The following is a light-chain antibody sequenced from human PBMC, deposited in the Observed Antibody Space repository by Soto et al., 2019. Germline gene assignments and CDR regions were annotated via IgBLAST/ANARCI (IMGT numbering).Light chain of an antibody. J-gene: IGLJ2*01. CDR2: DDS. Sequence: SYELTQPPSVSVAPGQTARITCGGTNIGSKSVHWYQQKPGQAPVLVVYDDSDRPSGIPERFSGSNSGNTATLTISRVEAGDEADYYCQVWDSSSDHVVFGGGTNLTVL. CDR1: NIGSKS. CDR3: QVWDSSSDHVV. V-gene: IGLV3-21*02.